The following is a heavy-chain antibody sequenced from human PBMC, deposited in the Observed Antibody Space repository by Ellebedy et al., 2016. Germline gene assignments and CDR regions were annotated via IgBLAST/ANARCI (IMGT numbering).Heavy chain of an antibody. Sequence: GGSLRLSXAASGFTFSSYAMSWVRQAPGKGLEWVSAISGSGGSTYYADSVKGRFTISRDNSKNTLYLQMNSLRAEDTAVYYCARGEVLRFRRAGRPTGAYWFNPWGQGTLVTVSS. V-gene: IGHV3-23*01. CDR2: ISGSGGST. J-gene: IGHJ5*02. D-gene: IGHD3-3*01. CDR1: GFTFSSYA. CDR3: ARGEVLRFRRAGRPTGAYWFNP.